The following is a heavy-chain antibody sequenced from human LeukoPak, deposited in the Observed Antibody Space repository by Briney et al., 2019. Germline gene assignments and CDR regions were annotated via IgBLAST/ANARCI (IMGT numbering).Heavy chain of an antibody. J-gene: IGHJ6*03. CDR2: INPNSGGT. Sequence: ASVKVSCKASGYTFTSYGISWVRQAPGQGLEWMGWINPNSGGTNYAQKFQGRVTMTRDTSISTAYMELSRLRSDDTAVYYCARTEFRNPYYMDVWGKGTTVTVSS. CDR1: GYTFTSYG. CDR3: ARTEFRNPYYMDV. V-gene: IGHV1-2*02.